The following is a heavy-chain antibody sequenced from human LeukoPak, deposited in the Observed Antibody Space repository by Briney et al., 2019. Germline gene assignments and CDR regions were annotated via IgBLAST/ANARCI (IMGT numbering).Heavy chain of an antibody. CDR1: AYTITTYY. CDR3: ARGGKPAAAPQAHFDY. CDR2: INPSASST. J-gene: IGHJ4*02. Sequence: AAVTLSFTSSAYTITTYYIHRVRQPPGQGLEWMGIINPSASSTSYAQKFQGRITMTRDTSTTTAYMELSSLRSEDTAVYYCARGGKPAAAPQAHFDYWGQGTLVTVSS. D-gene: IGHD2-2*01. V-gene: IGHV1-46*01.